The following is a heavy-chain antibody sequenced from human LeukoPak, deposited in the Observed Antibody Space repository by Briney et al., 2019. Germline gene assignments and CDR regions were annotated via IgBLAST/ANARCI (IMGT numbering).Heavy chain of an antibody. CDR3: ARGVPVGYSSSCPTD. Sequence: ASVKVSCKASGYTFTSYYMHWVRQAPGQGLEWMGIINPSGGSTSYAQKFQGRVTMTRDTSTSTVYMELSSLRSEDTAVYYCARGVPVGYSSSCPTDWGQGTLVTVSS. D-gene: IGHD6-13*01. CDR1: GYTFTSYY. CDR2: INPSGGST. J-gene: IGHJ4*02. V-gene: IGHV1-46*01.